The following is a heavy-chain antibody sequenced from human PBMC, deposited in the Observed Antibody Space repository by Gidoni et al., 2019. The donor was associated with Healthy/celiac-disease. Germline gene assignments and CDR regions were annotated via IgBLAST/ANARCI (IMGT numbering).Heavy chain of an antibody. CDR2: IYHSGST. Sequence: QVQLQESGPGLVKPSGTLSLTCAVSGGSISSSNWCSWVRQPPGKGLEWIGEIYHSGSTNYNPSLKSRVTISVDKSKNQFSLKLSSVTAADTAVYYCARTGMDGGYCTNGVCYPTYYYYGMDVWGQGTTVTVSS. J-gene: IGHJ6*02. D-gene: IGHD2-8*01. CDR1: GGSISSSNW. CDR3: ARTGMDGGYCTNGVCYPTYYYYGMDV. V-gene: IGHV4-4*02.